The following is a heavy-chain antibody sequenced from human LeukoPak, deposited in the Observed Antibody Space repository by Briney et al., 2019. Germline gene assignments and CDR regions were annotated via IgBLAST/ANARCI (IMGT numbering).Heavy chain of an antibody. CDR2: ISGSGSST. CDR1: GFTFSTYA. Sequence: GESLRLSCAASGFTFSTYAMNWVRQAPGKGLEWVSAISGSGSSTYYADPVKGRFTISRDNSKNTLYLQMNSLRAEDTAVYYCAKQTPPYGDYDYWGQGTLVTVSS. V-gene: IGHV3-23*01. J-gene: IGHJ4*02. D-gene: IGHD4-17*01. CDR3: AKQTPPYGDYDY.